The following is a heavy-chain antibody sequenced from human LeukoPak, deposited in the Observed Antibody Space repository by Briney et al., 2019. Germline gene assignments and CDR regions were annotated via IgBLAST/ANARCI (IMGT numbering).Heavy chain of an antibody. J-gene: IGHJ3*02. CDR1: GFTVSSKY. V-gene: IGHV3-66*01. D-gene: IGHD6-6*01. CDR3: ASLVLEAFDI. CDR2: IYSGDST. Sequence: QPGGSLRLSCAASGFTVSSKYMSWVRQAPGKGLEWVSVIYSGDSTYYGDSVKGRFTISRDNSKNTLYLQMNSLRAEDTAVYYCASLVLEAFDIWGQGTLVTVSS.